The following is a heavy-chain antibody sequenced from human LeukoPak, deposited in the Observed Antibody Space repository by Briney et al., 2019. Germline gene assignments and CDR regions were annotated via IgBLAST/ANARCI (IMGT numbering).Heavy chain of an antibody. V-gene: IGHV4-59*08. CDR1: DDSITNYY. D-gene: IGHD6-13*01. Sequence: SETLSLTCTVSDDSITNYYWSWIRQPPGKGLEWIGYIFYSGTTYYNPSLKSRVTISLDTSRSQFSLRLKSLTAADTAVYYCARQIIRGQYLVHFDYWSQGILVTVSS. CDR3: ARQIIRGQYLVHFDY. J-gene: IGHJ4*02. CDR2: IFYSGTT.